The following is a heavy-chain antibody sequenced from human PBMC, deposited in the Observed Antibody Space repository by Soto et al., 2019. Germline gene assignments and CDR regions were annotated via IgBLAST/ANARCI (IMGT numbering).Heavy chain of an antibody. D-gene: IGHD3-22*01. V-gene: IGHV4-4*02. J-gene: IGHJ6*02. CDR1: GGSISSSNW. CDR3: ARVTIVVVITTAQYYYYGMDV. CDR2: IYHSGST. Sequence: SETLSLTCAVSGGSISSSNWWSWVRQPPGKGLEWIGEIYHSGSTNYNPSLKSRVTISVDKSKNQFSLKLSSVTAADTAVYYCARVTIVVVITTAQYYYYGMDVWGQGTTVTVSS.